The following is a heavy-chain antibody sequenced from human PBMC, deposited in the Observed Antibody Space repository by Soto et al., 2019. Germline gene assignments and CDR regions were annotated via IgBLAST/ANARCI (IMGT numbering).Heavy chain of an antibody. D-gene: IGHD3-10*01. CDR2: ISAYNGNT. V-gene: IGHV1-18*01. CDR1: GYTFTSYG. Sequence: QVQLVQSGAEVKKPGASVKVSCKASGYTFTSYGISWVRQAPGQGLEWMGWISAYNGNTNYAQKLQGRVTMTTDTARSTAYMELGSLSSEDTAVYYCARDLAGPYGSGSHYGMDVWGQGTTVTVSS. CDR3: ARDLAGPYGSGSHYGMDV. J-gene: IGHJ6*02.